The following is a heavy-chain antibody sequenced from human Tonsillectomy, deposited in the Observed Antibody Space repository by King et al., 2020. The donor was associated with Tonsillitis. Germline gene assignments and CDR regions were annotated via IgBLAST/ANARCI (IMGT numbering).Heavy chain of an antibody. CDR3: ARPYGSGSHSYSCGMDV. Sequence: QLVQSGGGVVQPGRSLRLSCAASGFTFSSYGMHWVRQAPGKGLEWVAGISYDGSNKYYADSVKGRFTISRDISKNTLYLQMNSLRTEDTAVVYCARPYGSGSHSYSCGMDVGGPGTTVTVSS. D-gene: IGHD3-10*01. CDR1: GFTFSSYG. CDR2: ISYDGSNK. J-gene: IGHJ6*02. V-gene: IGHV3-30*03.